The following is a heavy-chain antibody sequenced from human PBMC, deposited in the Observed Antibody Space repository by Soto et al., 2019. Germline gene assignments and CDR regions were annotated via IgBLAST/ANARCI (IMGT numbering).Heavy chain of an antibody. Sequence: ASVKVSCKASGYTFTSYYMHWVRQAPGQGLEWMGIINPSGGSTSYAQKFQGRVTMTRDTSTSTVYMELSSLRSEDTAVYYCARDPTPHYYDSSGYTFDYWGQGTLVTV. CDR2: INPSGGST. CDR1: GYTFTSYY. D-gene: IGHD3-22*01. V-gene: IGHV1-46*01. J-gene: IGHJ4*02. CDR3: ARDPTPHYYDSSGYTFDY.